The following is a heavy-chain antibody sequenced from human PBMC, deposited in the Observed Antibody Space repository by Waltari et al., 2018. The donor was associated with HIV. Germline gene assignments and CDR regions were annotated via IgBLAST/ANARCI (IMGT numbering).Heavy chain of an antibody. V-gene: IGHV3-21*01. D-gene: IGHD3-22*01. CDR1: GFTLSRSS. J-gene: IGHJ4*02. CDR3: ARVATMIVVVTNPYYFDY. Sequence: EVQLVESGGGLVKQGGSLRLACAASGFTLSRSSMKWVRQAPGKGLEWVSFISSSSSYKYYADSVKGRFTISRDNAKNSLYLQMNSLRAEDTAVYYCARVATMIVVVTNPYYFDYWGQGTLVTVSS. CDR2: ISSSSSYK.